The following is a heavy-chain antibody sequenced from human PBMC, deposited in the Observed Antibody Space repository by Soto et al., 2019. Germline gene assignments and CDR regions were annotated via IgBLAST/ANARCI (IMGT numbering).Heavy chain of an antibody. CDR1: GDSVSSNSAA. CDR2: TYYRSKWYN. CDR3: ARGALGGSPNYYYGMDV. Sequence: SQTLSLTCAISGDSVSSNSAAWNWIRQSPSRGLEWLGRTYYRSKWYNDYAVSVKSRITINPDTSKNQFSLQLNSVTPEDTAVYYCARGALGGSPNYYYGMDVWGQGTTVTVSS. J-gene: IGHJ6*02. V-gene: IGHV6-1*01. D-gene: IGHD2-15*01.